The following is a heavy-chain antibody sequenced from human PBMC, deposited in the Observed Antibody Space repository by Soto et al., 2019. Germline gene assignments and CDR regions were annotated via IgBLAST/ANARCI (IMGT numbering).Heavy chain of an antibody. V-gene: IGHV3-23*01. CDR2: ISGSGGST. CDR3: AKDRKKSIAADGRYFDY. Sequence: GGSLRLSCAASGFTFSSYAMSWVRQAPGKGLEWVSAISGSGGSTYYADSVKGRFTISRDNSKNTLYLQMNSLRAEDTAVYYCAKDRKKSIAADGRYFDYWGQGTLVTVSS. CDR1: GFTFSSYA. J-gene: IGHJ4*02. D-gene: IGHD6-13*01.